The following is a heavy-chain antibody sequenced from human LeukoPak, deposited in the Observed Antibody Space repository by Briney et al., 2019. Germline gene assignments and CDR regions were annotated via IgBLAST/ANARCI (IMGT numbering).Heavy chain of an antibody. CDR3: AKTYYGTTYFDS. V-gene: IGHV3-23*01. J-gene: IGHJ4*02. D-gene: IGHD3-10*01. Sequence: GGSLRLSCAVSGFRFSSYAMNWVRQAPGKGLEWVSAISGGGETTFYADSVKGRFTISRDNSKNTLYLQMNSLRAEDAAIYYCAKTYYGTTYFDSWRQGTLITVSS. CDR2: ISGGGETT. CDR1: GFRFSSYA.